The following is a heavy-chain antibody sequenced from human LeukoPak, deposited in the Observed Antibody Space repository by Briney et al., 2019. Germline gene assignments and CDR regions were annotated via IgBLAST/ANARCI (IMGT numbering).Heavy chain of an antibody. Sequence: GGSLRLSCGASGFTFSSYAMSWVRQAPGKGLEWVSSISSSGGGTYYADSVKGRFTISRDNSKNTLYLQMNSLRAEDTAVYYCARGGVSGWPEGYFDYWGQGTLVTVSS. V-gene: IGHV3-23*01. D-gene: IGHD6-19*01. CDR2: ISSSGGGT. J-gene: IGHJ4*02. CDR3: ARGGVSGWPEGYFDY. CDR1: GFTFSSYA.